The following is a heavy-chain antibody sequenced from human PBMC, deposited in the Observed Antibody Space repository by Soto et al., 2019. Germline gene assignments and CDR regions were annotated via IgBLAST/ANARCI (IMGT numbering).Heavy chain of an antibody. CDR3: AKDRVREVVTFYGMDV. CDR2: MSGSGDST. D-gene: IGHD3-10*01. CDR1: GFTFSSYA. Sequence: GGSLRLSCAASGFTFSSYAMNWVRQAPGKGLEWVSAMSGSGDSTNYAESVKGRFTISRDNSKNTLYLQMDSLRAEDTAVYYCAKDRVREVVTFYGMDVWGQGTTVTVS. J-gene: IGHJ6*02. V-gene: IGHV3-23*01.